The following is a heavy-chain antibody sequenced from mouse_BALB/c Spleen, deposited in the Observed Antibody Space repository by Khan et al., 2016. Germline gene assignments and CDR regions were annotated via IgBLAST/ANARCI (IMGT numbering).Heavy chain of an antibody. CDR1: GDSITSGY. Sequence: EVQLVESGPSLVKPSQTLSLTCSVTGDSITSGYWNWIRKFPGNKLEYMGYISYSGSTYYNPSLKSRISITRATSKNQYYLQLSSVTTEDTATYYCTRVTTATGFDYWGQGTTLTVPS. J-gene: IGHJ2*01. CDR3: TRVTTATGFDY. CDR2: ISYSGST. D-gene: IGHD1-2*01. V-gene: IGHV3-8*02.